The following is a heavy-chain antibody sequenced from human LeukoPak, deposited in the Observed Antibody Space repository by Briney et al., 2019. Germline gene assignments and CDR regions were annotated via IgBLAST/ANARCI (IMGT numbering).Heavy chain of an antibody. CDR1: GGSISSSSYY. J-gene: IGHJ4*02. V-gene: IGHV4-39*07. Sequence: SETLSLTCTVSGGSISSSSYYWGWIRQPPGKGLEWIGSIYYSGSTYYNPSLKSRVTISVDTSKNQFSLKLSSVTAADTAVYYRASLAAAGTAPFDYWGQGTLVTASS. CDR3: ASLAAAGTAPFDY. CDR2: IYYSGST. D-gene: IGHD6-13*01.